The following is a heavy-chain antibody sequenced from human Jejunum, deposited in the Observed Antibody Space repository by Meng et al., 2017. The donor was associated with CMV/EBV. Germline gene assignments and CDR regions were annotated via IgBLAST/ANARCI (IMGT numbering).Heavy chain of an antibody. CDR1: MFSDYS. V-gene: IGHV3-7*03. CDR3: AKRGYGDYYYYYGMDV. Sequence: MFSDYSMTWVRQAPGKGLEWVANIKPDGSEKYYVEYLKGRFTISRDNARNSLYLQMNSLGVGDTAVYYCAKRGYGDYYYYYGMDVWGQGTTVTVSS. D-gene: IGHD4-17*01. CDR2: IKPDGSEK. J-gene: IGHJ6*02.